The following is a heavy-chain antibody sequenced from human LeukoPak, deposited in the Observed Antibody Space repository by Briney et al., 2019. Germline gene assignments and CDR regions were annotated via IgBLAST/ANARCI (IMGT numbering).Heavy chain of an antibody. CDR3: ARRPKSSGVPPFDY. V-gene: IGHV4-34*01. Sequence: SETLSLTCTVSGGSIGSYYWSWIRQPPGKGLEWIGEINHSGSTNYNPSLKSRVTISVDTSKNQFSLKLSSVTAADTAVYYCARRPKSSGVPPFDYWGQGTLVTVSS. CDR2: INHSGST. J-gene: IGHJ4*02. CDR1: GGSIGSYY. D-gene: IGHD6-19*01.